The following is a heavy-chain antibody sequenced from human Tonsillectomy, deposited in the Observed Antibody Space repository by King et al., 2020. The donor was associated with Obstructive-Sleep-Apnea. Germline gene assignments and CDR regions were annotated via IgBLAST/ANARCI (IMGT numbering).Heavy chain of an antibody. CDR1: GFSLSTSGVG. Sequence: ITLKESGPTLVKPTQTLTLTCTFSGFSLSTSGVGVGWIRQPPGKALEWLALIYWNDDKRYSPSLKSRLTITKDTSKNQVVLTMTNMYPVDTATYYCAHTSMITFGGVIVTHYYGMDVWGQGTTVTVSS. J-gene: IGHJ6*02. V-gene: IGHV2-5*01. D-gene: IGHD3-16*02. CDR2: IYWNDDK. CDR3: AHTSMITFGGVIVTHYYGMDV.